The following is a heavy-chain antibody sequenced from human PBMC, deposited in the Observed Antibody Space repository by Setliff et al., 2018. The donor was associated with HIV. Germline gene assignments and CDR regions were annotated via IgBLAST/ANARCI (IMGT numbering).Heavy chain of an antibody. Sequence: VGSLRLSCVVSGFNVRSNYMNWVRQAPGKGLEWVSVIYDDGSTYYTGSVKGRFTISRDNSKNTLYLQMNSLRPEDTAIYYCAKDHSSNWFALFDYWGQGTLVTVSS. CDR1: GFNVRSNY. CDR3: AKDHSSNWFALFDY. CDR2: IYDDGST. J-gene: IGHJ4*02. V-gene: IGHV3-53*01. D-gene: IGHD6-13*01.